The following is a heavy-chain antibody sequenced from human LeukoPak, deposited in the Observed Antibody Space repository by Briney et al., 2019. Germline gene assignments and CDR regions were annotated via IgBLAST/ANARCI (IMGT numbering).Heavy chain of an antibody. CDR1: GGSFSGYY. CDR3: ASGIYGSSWDY. V-gene: IGHV4-34*01. CDR2: ISHSGST. J-gene: IGHJ4*02. Sequence: SETLSLTCAVYGGSFSGYYWSWIRQPPGKGLEWIGEISHSGSTNYNPSLKSRVTISVDTSKNQFSLKLSSVTAADTAVYYCASGIYGSSWDYWGQGTLVTVSS. D-gene: IGHD6-13*01.